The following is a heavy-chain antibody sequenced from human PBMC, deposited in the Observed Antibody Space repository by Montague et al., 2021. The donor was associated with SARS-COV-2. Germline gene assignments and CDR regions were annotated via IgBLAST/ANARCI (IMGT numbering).Heavy chain of an antibody. V-gene: IGHV4-61*09. CDR3: ARDRRGMAMAGRAYYYYYMDV. D-gene: IGHD6-19*01. J-gene: IGHJ6*03. Sequence: TLSLTCTVSGDSITSDVSYWSWIRQPTGKGLEWIGHISTSGSSSYNPSLKSRVTIMLDTSKQQFSLELTSVTAADTAVYYCARDRRGMAMAGRAYYYYYMDVWGKGTTVTVSS. CDR2: ISTSGSS. CDR1: GDSITSDVSY.